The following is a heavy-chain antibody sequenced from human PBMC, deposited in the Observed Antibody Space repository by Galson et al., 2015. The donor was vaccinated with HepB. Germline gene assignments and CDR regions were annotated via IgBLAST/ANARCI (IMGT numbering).Heavy chain of an antibody. Sequence: SLRLSCAASGFTFGDYAMSWFRQAPGKGLEWVGFIRSKAYGGTTEYAASVKGRFTISRDDSKSIAYLQMNSLKTEDTAVYYCWTSAQYDFWSGPSYYYGMDVWGQGTTVTVSS. V-gene: IGHV3-49*03. CDR1: GFTFGDYA. D-gene: IGHD3-3*01. CDR3: WTSAQYDFWSGPSYYYGMDV. J-gene: IGHJ6*02. CDR2: IRSKAYGGTT.